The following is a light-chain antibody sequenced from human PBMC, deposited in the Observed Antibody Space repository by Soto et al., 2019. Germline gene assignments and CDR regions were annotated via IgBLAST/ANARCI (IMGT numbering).Light chain of an antibody. V-gene: IGKV1-5*01. CDR1: QSIRCW. J-gene: IGKJ2*01. CDR3: QQYDSYSKT. CDR2: DAS. Sequence: DIQMTQSPSTVSASVGDRVTIACRASQSIRCWLAWYQQKPGKAPKLLIYDASSLKRGVPSRFSGSGSGTDFTLTISSLQPDDFATYYCQQYDSYSKTFGQGTKVDIK.